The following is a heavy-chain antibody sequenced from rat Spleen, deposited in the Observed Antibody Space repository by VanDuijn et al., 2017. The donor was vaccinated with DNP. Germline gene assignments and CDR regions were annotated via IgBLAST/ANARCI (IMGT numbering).Heavy chain of an antibody. CDR1: GFTLNKYW. Sequence: EVQLVESGGGQVQPGGSLTLSCAASGFTLNKYWMTWVRQAPGKGLEWIASIINTGDSTYYSDSVKGRFSLSRDNAKSTLYLQVNSLRSEDTATYYCTTATGYSSSYYVMDAWGQGASVTVSS. D-gene: IGHD1-2*01. V-gene: IGHV5-31*01. CDR3: TTATGYSSSYYVMDA. J-gene: IGHJ4*01. CDR2: IINTGDST.